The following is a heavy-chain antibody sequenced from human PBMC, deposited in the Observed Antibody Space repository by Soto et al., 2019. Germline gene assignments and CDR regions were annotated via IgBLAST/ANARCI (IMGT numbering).Heavy chain of an antibody. CDR1: GYTLTELS. J-gene: IGHJ6*02. Sequence: GASGKVSGKIAGYTLTELSMDWVRRAPRKGLEWMGGFDAEDGETIYAQKFQGRVTMTEDTSTDTAYMELSSLRSEDTAVYYCATDSMAAMVRLNYYYGMDVWGQGTTVTVS. D-gene: IGHD5-18*01. CDR3: ATDSMAAMVRLNYYYGMDV. CDR2: FDAEDGET. V-gene: IGHV1-24*01.